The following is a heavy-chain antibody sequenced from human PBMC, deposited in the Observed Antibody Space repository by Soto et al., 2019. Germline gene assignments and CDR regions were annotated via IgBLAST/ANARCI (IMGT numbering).Heavy chain of an antibody. V-gene: IGHV1-3*01. J-gene: IGHJ4*02. CDR1: GYTFTTYP. D-gene: IGHD2-8*02. CDR2: INAANGNT. CDR3: ARDSGGLCLN. Sequence: ASVKVSCKASGYTFTTYPMHWVRQAPGQSLEWMGWINAANGNTKYSQKFQGRATITSDTSASTAYMELSSLRSEDTAVYYCARDSGGLCLNWGQGTLVTVSS.